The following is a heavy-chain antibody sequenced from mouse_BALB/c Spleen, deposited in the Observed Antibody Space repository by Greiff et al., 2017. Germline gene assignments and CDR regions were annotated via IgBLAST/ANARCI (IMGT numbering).Heavy chain of an antibody. J-gene: IGHJ4*01. CDR3: ARRAFRNYAMDY. CDR2: INPNNGGT. Sequence: VQLQQSGPELVKPGASVKIPCKASGYTFTDYNMDWVKQSHGKSLEWIGDINPNNGGTIYNQKFKGKATLTVDKSSSTAYMELRSLTSEDTAVYYCARRAFRNYAMDYWGQGTSVTVSS. CDR1: GYTFTDYN. D-gene: IGHD3-1*01. V-gene: IGHV1-18*01.